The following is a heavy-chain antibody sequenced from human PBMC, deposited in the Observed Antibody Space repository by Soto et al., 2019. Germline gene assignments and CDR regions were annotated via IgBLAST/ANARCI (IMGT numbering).Heavy chain of an antibody. CDR1: GFTVSSNY. CDR3: AREGIAVAGTVGGDYYYYGMDV. V-gene: IGHV3-53*01. Sequence: EVQLVESGGGLIQPGGSLRLSCAASGFTVSSNYMSWVRQAPGKGLEWVSVIYSGGSTYYADSVKGRFTISRDNSKNTLYLQMNSLRAEDTAVYYCAREGIAVAGTVGGDYYYYGMDVWGQGTTVTVSS. J-gene: IGHJ6*02. CDR2: IYSGGST. D-gene: IGHD6-19*01.